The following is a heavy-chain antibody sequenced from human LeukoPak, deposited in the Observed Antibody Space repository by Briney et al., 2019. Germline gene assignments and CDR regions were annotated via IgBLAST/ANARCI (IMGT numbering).Heavy chain of an antibody. J-gene: IGHJ4*02. V-gene: IGHV1-24*01. Sequence: ASVKVSCKVSGYTLTELSMHWVRQAPGKGLEWMGGFDPEDGETIYAQKFQGRVTMTEDTSTDTAYMELSSLRSEDTAVYYCATGVLRFLEWLFDYWGQGTLVTVSS. CDR2: FDPEDGET. CDR1: GYTLTELS. CDR3: ATGVLRFLEWLFDY. D-gene: IGHD3-3*01.